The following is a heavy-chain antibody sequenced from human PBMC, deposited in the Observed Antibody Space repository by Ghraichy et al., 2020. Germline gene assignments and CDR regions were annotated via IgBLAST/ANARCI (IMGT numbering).Heavy chain of an antibody. V-gene: IGHV3-66*01. CDR2: IHTGGST. CDR3: ARDMYCTGTTCFSNGMDV. CDR1: GLTVSANY. Sequence: GESLNISCAASGLTVSANYMVWVRQAPGKGLECVSVIHTGGSTYYADSVKGRFTISRDHSKNTRYLHMNSLRAEDTALYFCARDMYCTGTTCFSNGMDVWGQGTTVTVAS. J-gene: IGHJ6*02. D-gene: IGHD2-8*02.